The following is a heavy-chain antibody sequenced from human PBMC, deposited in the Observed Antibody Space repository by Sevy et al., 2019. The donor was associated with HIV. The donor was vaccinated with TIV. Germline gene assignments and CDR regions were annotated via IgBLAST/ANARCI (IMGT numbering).Heavy chain of an antibody. CDR3: AKRGGGHYDPDEIGYYFYYYNMDV. V-gene: IGHV3-23*01. CDR1: GFSFDSYG. CDR2: ISGSGTRT. D-gene: IGHD3-22*01. J-gene: IGHJ6*03. Sequence: GGSLRLSCAVSGFSFDSYGMTGVRQAPGKGLEWVSGISGSGTRTYYADSVKGRFIISRDNSKNTLYLQMNSLRSEDTAIYYCAKRGGGHYDPDEIGYYFYYYNMDVWGKGTTVTVSS.